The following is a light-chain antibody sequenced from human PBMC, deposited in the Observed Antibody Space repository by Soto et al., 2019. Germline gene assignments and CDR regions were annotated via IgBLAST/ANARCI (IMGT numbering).Light chain of an antibody. Sequence: LVRQSPAALSVSQGERATLSCRASQSVSSNLAWYQQKPGQAPRLLMYGVSDRATGIPARFSGSGSGTEFTLTISSLQSEDFAVYNFHQNKILPQTFGEGTKVDIK. CDR2: GVS. V-gene: IGKV3-15*01. CDR1: QSVSSN. J-gene: IGKJ1*01. CDR3: HQNKILPQT.